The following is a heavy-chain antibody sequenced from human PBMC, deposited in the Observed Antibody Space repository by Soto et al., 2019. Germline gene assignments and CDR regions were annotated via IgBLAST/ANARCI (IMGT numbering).Heavy chain of an antibody. J-gene: IGHJ4*02. Sequence: GSLRLSCAASGFTFSSYSMNWVRQAPGKGLEWVSYISSSSSTIYYADSVKGRFTISRDNAKNSLYLQMNSLRAEDTAVYYCARVPQFLTAYSYGLQYYFDYWGQGTLVTVSS. D-gene: IGHD5-18*01. CDR2: ISSSSSTI. V-gene: IGHV3-48*01. CDR1: GFTFSSYS. CDR3: ARVPQFLTAYSYGLQYYFDY.